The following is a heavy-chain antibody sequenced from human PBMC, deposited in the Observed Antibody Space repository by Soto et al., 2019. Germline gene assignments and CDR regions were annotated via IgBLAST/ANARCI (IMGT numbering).Heavy chain of an antibody. CDR2: IDWDDDK. CDR3: ARISEGSGAFDY. Sequence: SGPTLVNPTQTLTLTCTFSGFSLSTSGMRVSWIRQPPGKALEWLARIDWDDDKFYSTSLKTRLTISKDTSKNQVVLTMTNMDPVDTATYYCARISEGSGAFDYWGQGTLVTSPQ. J-gene: IGHJ4*02. CDR1: GFSLSTSGMR. D-gene: IGHD3-10*01. V-gene: IGHV2-70*04.